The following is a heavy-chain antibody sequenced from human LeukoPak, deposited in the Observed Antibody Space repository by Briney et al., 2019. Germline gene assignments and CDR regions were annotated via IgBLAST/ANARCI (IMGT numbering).Heavy chain of an antibody. CDR1: GYTFTIYD. CDR2: MNPNTANT. D-gene: IGHD3-16*01. J-gene: IGHJ5*02. V-gene: IGHV1-8*01. Sequence: EASVKVSCKASGYTFTIYDINWVRQATGQGPEWMGWMNPNTANTGFAQKFQGRVTMTRNTSINTAYMELSSLRSEDTAVYYCARGNPMGWGRWFDPWGQGTLVTVSS. CDR3: ARGNPMGWGRWFDP.